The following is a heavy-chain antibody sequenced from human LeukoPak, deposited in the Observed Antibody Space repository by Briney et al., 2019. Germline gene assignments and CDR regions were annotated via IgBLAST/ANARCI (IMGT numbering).Heavy chain of an antibody. Sequence: PSETLSLTCTVSGRSISSSSYYWGWIRQPPGKGLEWIGSIYYSGSTYYNPSLKSRVTISVDTSKNQFSLKLSSVTAADTAVYYCARQGATYYDFWSGYPPHWFDPWGQGTLVTVSS. D-gene: IGHD3-3*01. J-gene: IGHJ5*02. CDR3: ARQGATYYDFWSGYPPHWFDP. V-gene: IGHV4-39*01. CDR1: GRSISSSSYY. CDR2: IYYSGST.